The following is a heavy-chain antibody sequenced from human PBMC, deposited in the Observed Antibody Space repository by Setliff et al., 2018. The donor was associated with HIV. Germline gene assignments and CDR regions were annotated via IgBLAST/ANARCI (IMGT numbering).Heavy chain of an antibody. Sequence: GESLKISCKGSGYYFTTFWIAWVRQMPGKGLEWMGIIYPGDSDTKYSPSFQGQVTISADKSISTAYLQGSSLKASDTAMYYCARHGGYNPLDYWGQGTLVTVSS. D-gene: IGHD5-12*01. V-gene: IGHV5-51*01. J-gene: IGHJ4*02. CDR3: ARHGGYNPLDY. CDR1: GYYFTTFW. CDR2: IYPGDSDT.